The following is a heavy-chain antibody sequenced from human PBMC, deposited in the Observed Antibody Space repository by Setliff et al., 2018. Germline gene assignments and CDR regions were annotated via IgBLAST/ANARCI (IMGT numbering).Heavy chain of an antibody. CDR1: GGSISSSYYY. CDR2: IYYSGST. D-gene: IGHD3-22*01. Sequence: PSETLSLTCAVSGGSISSSYYYWGWIRQPPGKGLEWIGSIYYSGSTYYNPSLKSRVTISVDTSKNQFSLKLSSVTVADTAVYYYARQEDDSSGYYSTDWGQGTLVTVSS. CDR3: ARQEDDSSGYYSTD. V-gene: IGHV4-39*01. J-gene: IGHJ4*02.